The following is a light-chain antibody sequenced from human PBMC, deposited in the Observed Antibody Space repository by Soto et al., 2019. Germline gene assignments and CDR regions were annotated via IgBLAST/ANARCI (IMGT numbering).Light chain of an antibody. CDR1: QSVSSSY. CDR2: GAS. CDR3: PQRNVWPPNT. V-gene: IGKV3D-20*02. Sequence: DIVLTQSPGTLSLSPGERAALSCRASQSVSSSYLAWYQQKPGQAPRLLIYGASNRANGVPDRFGGSRSGTEFTLNINNLEPEDFAVYYCPQRNVWPPNTFGQVTRLEIK. J-gene: IGKJ5*01.